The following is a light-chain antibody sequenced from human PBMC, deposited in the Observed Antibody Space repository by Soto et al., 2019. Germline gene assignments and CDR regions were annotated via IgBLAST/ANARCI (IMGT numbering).Light chain of an antibody. CDR3: CSYAGSSWV. J-gene: IGLJ1*01. V-gene: IGLV2-11*01. Sequence: PPSPLSVSPWKSVTLPHARTNRDVGGYNYVSWYQQHPGKAPKLMIYDVSKRPSGVPDRFSGSKSGNTASLTISGLQAEDEADYYCCSYAGSSWVFGTGTKVTVL. CDR1: NRDVGGYNY. CDR2: DVS.